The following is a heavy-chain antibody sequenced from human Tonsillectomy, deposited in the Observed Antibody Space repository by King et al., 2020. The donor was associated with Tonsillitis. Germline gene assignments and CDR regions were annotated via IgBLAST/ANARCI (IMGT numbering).Heavy chain of an antibody. CDR3: AGDGGEYFDFWSGSYFFDY. V-gene: IGHV1-69*01. CDR1: GGTFSSYA. J-gene: IGHJ4*02. D-gene: IGHD3-3*01. Sequence: QLVQSGAEVKKPGSSVKVSCKASGGTFSSYAISWVRQAPGQGLEWMGGIIPIFGTANYAQKFQGRVTITADESTSTAYMELSSLRSEDTAVYYCAGDGGEYFDFWSGSYFFDYWGQGTLVTVSS. CDR2: IIPIFGTA.